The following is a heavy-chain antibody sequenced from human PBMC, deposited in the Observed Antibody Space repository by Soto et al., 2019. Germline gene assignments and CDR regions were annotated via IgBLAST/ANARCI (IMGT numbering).Heavy chain of an antibody. Sequence: SEPLSLTGAFYGGSFIGYYWSWLRQPPGKGLEWIGEINHSGSTNYNPSLKSRVTISVDTSKNQFPLKLSSVTAADTAVYYCARRRITIFGVVARNWFDPWVQATLVTVSS. J-gene: IGHJ5*02. D-gene: IGHD3-3*01. CDR1: GGSFIGYY. CDR2: INHSGST. V-gene: IGHV4-34*01. CDR3: ARRRITIFGVVARNWFDP.